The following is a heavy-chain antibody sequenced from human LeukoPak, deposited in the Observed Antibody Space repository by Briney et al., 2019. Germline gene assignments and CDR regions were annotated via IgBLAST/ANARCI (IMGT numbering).Heavy chain of an antibody. CDR2: ISWNSGST. Sequence: PGGSLRLSCEASGFTFDDYAMHWVRQPPGKGLEWVSGISWNSGSTGYADSVKGRFTISRDNAKNSLYLQMNSLRAEDTALYYCVKDPSFQLLLYYFDSWGQGTLVTVSS. V-gene: IGHV3-9*01. CDR1: GFTFDDYA. CDR3: VKDPSFQLLLYYFDS. D-gene: IGHD2-21*02. J-gene: IGHJ4*02.